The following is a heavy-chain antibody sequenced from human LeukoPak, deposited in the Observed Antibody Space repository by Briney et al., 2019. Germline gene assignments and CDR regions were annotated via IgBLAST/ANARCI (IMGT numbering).Heavy chain of an antibody. CDR3: ARNYYYDSNGYFHY. Sequence: PGGSLRLSCVTSGFRFSTYWMSWVRQAPGKGLEWVANINQDGDEKYHVDSVEGRFTISRDNAKNSLYLQMHSLRAEDTAMYYCARNYYYDSNGYFHYWGQGTLVTVSS. CDR2: INQDGDEK. CDR1: GFRFSTYW. J-gene: IGHJ4*02. D-gene: IGHD3-22*01. V-gene: IGHV3-7*01.